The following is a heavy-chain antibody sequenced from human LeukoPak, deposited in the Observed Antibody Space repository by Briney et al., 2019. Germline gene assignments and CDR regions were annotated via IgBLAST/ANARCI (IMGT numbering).Heavy chain of an antibody. CDR2: INHSGST. V-gene: IGHV4-34*01. CDR3: ARESPGGGRAAGWVDY. J-gene: IGHJ4*02. CDR1: GGSFSGYY. D-gene: IGHD6-13*01. Sequence: PSETLSLTCAVYGGSFSGYYWSWIRQPPGKGLEWIGEINHSGSTNYNPSLKSRVTISVDTSKNQFSLKLSSVTAADTAVYYCARESPGGGRAAGWVDYWGQGTLVTVSS.